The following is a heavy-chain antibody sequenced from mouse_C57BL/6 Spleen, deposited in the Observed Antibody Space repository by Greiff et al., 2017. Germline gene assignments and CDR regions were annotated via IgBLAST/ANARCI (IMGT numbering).Heavy chain of an antibody. D-gene: IGHD1-1*01. J-gene: IGHJ2*01. CDR3: ARCYGSIYVFDY. CDR1: GYTFTDYY. CDR2: IFPGSGST. V-gene: IGHV1-75*01. Sequence: VQLQESGPELVKPGASVKISCKASGYTFTDYYINWVKQRPGQGLEWIGWIFPGSGSTYYNEKFKGKATLTVDKSSSTAYMLLSSLTSADSAVYVCARCYGSIYVFDYWGQGTTLTVSS.